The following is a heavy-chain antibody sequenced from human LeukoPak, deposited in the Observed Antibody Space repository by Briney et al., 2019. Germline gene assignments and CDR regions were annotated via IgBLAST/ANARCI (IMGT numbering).Heavy chain of an antibody. D-gene: IGHD3-22*01. CDR2: IYQTGTT. J-gene: IGHJ4*02. V-gene: IGHV4/OR15-8*02. CDR1: GGSLISSQW. CDR3: ATVPVQQSVVTSL. Sequence: SETLSLTCVVSGGSLISSQWWSWVRPPPGKGLEWTGEIYQTGTTNYNPSLKSRVTMSIDKSNNQFSLRLNYVTAADTAVYYCATVPVQQSVVTSLWGQGTLVTVSS.